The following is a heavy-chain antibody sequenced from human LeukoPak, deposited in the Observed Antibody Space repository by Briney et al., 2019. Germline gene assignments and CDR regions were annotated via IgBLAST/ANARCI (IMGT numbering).Heavy chain of an antibody. CDR1: GGSISSYY. D-gene: IGHD2-2*02. Sequence: SETLSLTCTVSGGSISSYYWSWIRQPAGKGLEWIGRIYTSGSTNYNPSLKSRVTMSVDTSKNQFSLKLSSVTAADTAVYYCARDIAVVPAAIGYYYYYMDVWGKGTTVTVSS. J-gene: IGHJ6*03. CDR3: ARDIAVVPAAIGYYYYYMDV. V-gene: IGHV4-4*07. CDR2: IYTSGST.